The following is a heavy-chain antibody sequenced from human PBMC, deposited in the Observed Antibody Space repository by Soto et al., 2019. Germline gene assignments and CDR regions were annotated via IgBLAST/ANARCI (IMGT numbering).Heavy chain of an antibody. V-gene: IGHV3-49*03. Sequence: GGSLRLSCTASGFTFGDYAMSWFRQAPGKGLEWVGFIRSKAYGGTTEYAASVKGRFTISRDDSKSIAYLQMNSLKTEDTAVYYCTRDLWDAGPAAITTFDYWGQGTLVTVSS. CDR3: TRDLWDAGPAAITTFDY. D-gene: IGHD2-2*01. J-gene: IGHJ4*02. CDR2: IRSKAYGGTT. CDR1: GFTFGDYA.